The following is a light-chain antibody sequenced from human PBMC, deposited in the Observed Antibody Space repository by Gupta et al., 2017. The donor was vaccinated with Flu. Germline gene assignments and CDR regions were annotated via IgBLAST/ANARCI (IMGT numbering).Light chain of an antibody. Sequence: QSVLTQPPSVSGAPGQRVTISCTGSSSNIGARYEVNWYQQLPGAAPKLLIYANSDRPSGVPDRFSGSKSDISASLAITGLQSEDEADYYCQSYDSSLSAYVFGTGTKVTVL. CDR3: QSYDSSLSAYV. CDR2: ANS. CDR1: SSNIGARYE. V-gene: IGLV1-40*01. J-gene: IGLJ1*01.